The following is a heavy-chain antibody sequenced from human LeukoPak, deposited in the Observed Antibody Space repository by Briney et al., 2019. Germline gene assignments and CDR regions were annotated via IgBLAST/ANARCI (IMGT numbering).Heavy chain of an antibody. V-gene: IGHV1-2*02. CDR2: INPNSGGT. CDR1: GYTFTGYY. Sequence: GASVKVSCKASGYTFTGYYMHWVRQAPGQGLEWMGWINPNSGGTNYAQKFQGRVTMTRDTSISTAYMELSRLRSDDTAVYYCGRSRRHDMWYPFDIWGQGTMVTVSS. J-gene: IGHJ3*02. CDR3: GRSRRHDMWYPFDI. D-gene: IGHD2-15*01.